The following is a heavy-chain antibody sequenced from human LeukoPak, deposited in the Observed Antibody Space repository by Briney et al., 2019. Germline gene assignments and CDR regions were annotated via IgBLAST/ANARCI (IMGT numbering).Heavy chain of an antibody. D-gene: IGHD3-22*01. CDR3: ARPLGDSYDGSGYEGNWFDP. CDR2: IYYSGST. V-gene: IGHV4-39*01. Sequence: SETLSLTCTVSGGSISNSSYYWGWIRQPPGKGLEWIGTIYYSGSTYYNPSLKSRVTISVDTSKNQFSLKLSSVTAADTAVYYCARPLGDSYDGSGYEGNWFDPWGQGTLVTVSS. J-gene: IGHJ5*02. CDR1: GGSISNSSYY.